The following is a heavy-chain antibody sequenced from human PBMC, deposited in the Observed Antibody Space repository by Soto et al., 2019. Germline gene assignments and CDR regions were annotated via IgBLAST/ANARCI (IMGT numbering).Heavy chain of an antibody. Sequence: GGSLRLSCAASGFTFTRYSMNWVRQAPGKGLEWVSSISSTTNYIYYADSMKGRFTVSRDNAKNSVYLEMNSLSAEDTALYYCARESEDLTSNFDYWGQGTLITVSS. CDR2: ISSTTNYI. CDR1: GFTFTRYS. J-gene: IGHJ4*02. V-gene: IGHV3-21*01. CDR3: ARESEDLTSNFDY.